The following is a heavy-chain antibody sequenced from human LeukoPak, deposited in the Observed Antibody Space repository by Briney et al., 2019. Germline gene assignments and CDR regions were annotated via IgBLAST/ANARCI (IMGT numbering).Heavy chain of an antibody. CDR3: ARSFVADLIFDY. CDR1: GDSIGTYY. J-gene: IGHJ4*02. V-gene: IGHV4-59*08. CDR2: IYYSGST. Sequence: SETLSVTCSVSGDSIGTYYWSWIRQPPGKGLEWIGRIYYSGSTVYNPSLQSRVTMSVDTSKNQFSLNLKSVTATDTAVYYCARSFVADLIFDYWGQGTLVTVSS. D-gene: IGHD2/OR15-2a*01.